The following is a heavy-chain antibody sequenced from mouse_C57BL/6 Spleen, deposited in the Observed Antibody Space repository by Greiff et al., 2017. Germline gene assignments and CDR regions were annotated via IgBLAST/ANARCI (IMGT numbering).Heavy chain of an antibody. V-gene: IGHV14-1*01. D-gene: IGHD2-1*01. CDR3: TSGYGKPFDY. Sequence: VTLKVSGAELVRPGASVQLSCTASGFNIKDYYMHWVKQRPEQGLEWIGRIDPEDGDTEYAPKFQGKATMTADTSSNTAYLQLSSLTSEDTAVYYCTSGYGKPFDYWGQGTTRTVSS. CDR2: IDPEDGDT. CDR1: GFNIKDYY. J-gene: IGHJ2*01.